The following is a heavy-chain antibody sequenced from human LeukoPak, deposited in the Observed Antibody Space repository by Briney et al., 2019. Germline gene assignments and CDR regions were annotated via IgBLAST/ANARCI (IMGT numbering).Heavy chain of an antibody. V-gene: IGHV3-23*01. CDR1: GISLSDYA. CDR2: ISERGGST. Sequence: GGSLRLSCVVSGISLSDYAMTWVRQAPGKGLEWVSYISERGGSTTYADSVKGRFTISRDTSLNTLYLQMNNLRAEDTAVYFCAKRGVVIRGLLVIGYHQEAYHYDFWGQGVLVTVSS. D-gene: IGHD3-10*01. J-gene: IGHJ4*02. CDR3: AKRGVVIRGLLVIGYHQEAYHYDF.